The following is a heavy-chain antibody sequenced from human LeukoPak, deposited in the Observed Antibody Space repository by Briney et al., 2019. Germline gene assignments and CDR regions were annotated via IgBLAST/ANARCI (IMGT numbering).Heavy chain of an antibody. J-gene: IGHJ6*02. CDR3: AKYASSTTYNGLDD. D-gene: IGHD2/OR15-2a*01. CDR2: IWYDGSNK. V-gene: IGHV3-33*03. Sequence: GGSLRLSCTASGFTVSSYGMRWVRQAPGKGLEWVAIIWYDGSNKYYADSVKGRFTISRDKSKNTLYLQMNSLRAEDTSVYYCAKYASSTTYNGLDDWGQGTTVTVSS. CDR1: GFTVSSYG.